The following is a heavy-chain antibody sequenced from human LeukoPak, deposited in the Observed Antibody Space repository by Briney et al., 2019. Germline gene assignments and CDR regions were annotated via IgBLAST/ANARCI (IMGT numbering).Heavy chain of an antibody. Sequence: PSETPSLTCAVYGGSFSGYYWSWIRQPPGKGLEWIGEINHSGSTNYNPPLKSRVTISVDTSKNQFSLKLSSVTTADTAVYYCARGVLVDTAMVMYWYFDLWGRGTLVTVSS. V-gene: IGHV4-34*01. D-gene: IGHD5-18*01. CDR2: INHSGST. CDR3: ARGVLVDTAMVMYWYFDL. J-gene: IGHJ2*01. CDR1: GGSFSGYY.